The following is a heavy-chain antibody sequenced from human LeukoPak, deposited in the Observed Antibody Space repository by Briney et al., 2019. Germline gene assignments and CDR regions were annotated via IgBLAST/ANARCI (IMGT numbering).Heavy chain of an antibody. V-gene: IGHV1-2*02. Sequence: ASVKVSCKASGYTFTDYYIHWLRQAPGQGLEWMGWIYPNNGDTNYAQKFQGSVTMTRDTSINTAYMGLSSLTSDDTAVYYCARDGVGTYDYWGQGTLVTVSS. J-gene: IGHJ4*02. CDR1: GYTFTDYY. CDR3: ARDGVGTYDY. D-gene: IGHD1-26*01. CDR2: IYPNNGDT.